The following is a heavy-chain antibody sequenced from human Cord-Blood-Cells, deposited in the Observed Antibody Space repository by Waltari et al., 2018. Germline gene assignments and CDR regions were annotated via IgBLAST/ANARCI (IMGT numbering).Heavy chain of an antibody. CDR3: ARAYYDSSGYYTCDY. Sequence: QVQLQQWGAGLLKPSETLSLTCAVYGGSFSGYYWSWIRQPPGKGLEWIGEINHSGSTNYNPSLKSRVTISVDTSKNQFSLKLSSVTAADTAVYYCARAYYDSSGYYTCDYWGQGTLVTVSS. V-gene: IGHV4-34*01. CDR2: INHSGST. CDR1: GGSFSGYY. J-gene: IGHJ4*02. D-gene: IGHD3-22*01.